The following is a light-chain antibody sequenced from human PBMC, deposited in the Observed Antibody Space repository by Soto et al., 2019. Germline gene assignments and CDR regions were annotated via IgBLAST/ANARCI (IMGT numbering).Light chain of an antibody. CDR3: QQLNYFSFT. V-gene: IGKV1-9*01. CDR1: QGISSY. Sequence: DIQLTQSPSFLSASVGDRVTITCRASQGISSYLAWYQQKPGKAPKLLIYAASTLQSGVPSRFRGSGSGTDFTLTISRLQPEDCATYYCQQLNYFSFTFGPGTKVDIK. CDR2: AAS. J-gene: IGKJ3*01.